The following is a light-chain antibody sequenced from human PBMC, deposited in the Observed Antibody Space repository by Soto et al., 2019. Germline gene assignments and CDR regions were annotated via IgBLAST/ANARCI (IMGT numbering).Light chain of an antibody. V-gene: IGKV3-11*01. CDR1: QSVSSY. CDR3: QQYNNWPPWT. CDR2: DAS. Sequence: EILLTQSPFSLSLSPVGRATLSCTASQSVSSYLAWYQQKPGQAPRLLIYDASNRATGIPDRFSGSGSGTDFTLTISSLQSEDFAVYYCQQYNNWPPWTFGQGTKVDIK. J-gene: IGKJ1*01.